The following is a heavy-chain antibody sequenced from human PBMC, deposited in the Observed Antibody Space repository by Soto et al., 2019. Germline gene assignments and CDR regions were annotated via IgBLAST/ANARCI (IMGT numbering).Heavy chain of an antibody. CDR3: AKDSGVAQQQTIYGMDV. J-gene: IGHJ6*02. Sequence: GGSLRLSCAASGFTFDDYAMHWVRQAPGKGLEWVSGVSWNSGSIGYADSVKGRFTISRDNAKNSLYLQMNSLRAEDTALYYCAKDSGVAQQQTIYGMDVWGQGTTVTVSS. CDR2: VSWNSGSI. D-gene: IGHD6-13*01. V-gene: IGHV3-9*01. CDR1: GFTFDDYA.